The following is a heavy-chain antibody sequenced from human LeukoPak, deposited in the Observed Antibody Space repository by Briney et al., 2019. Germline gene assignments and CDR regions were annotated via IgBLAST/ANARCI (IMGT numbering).Heavy chain of an antibody. Sequence: GASVKVSCKASGYTFTSYAMNWVRQAPGQGLEWMGWINTNTGNPTYAQGFTGRFVFSLDTSVSTAYLQISSLKAEDTAVYYCARDYCSGGSCYDSGDAFDIWGQGTMVTVSS. CDR1: GYTFTSYA. CDR3: ARDYCSGGSCYDSGDAFDI. D-gene: IGHD2-15*01. V-gene: IGHV7-4-1*02. J-gene: IGHJ3*02. CDR2: INTNTGNP.